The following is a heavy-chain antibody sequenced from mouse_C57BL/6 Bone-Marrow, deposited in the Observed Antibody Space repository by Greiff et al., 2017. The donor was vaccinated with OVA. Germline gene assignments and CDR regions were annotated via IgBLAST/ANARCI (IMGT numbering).Heavy chain of an antibody. CDR1: GFTFSDYG. D-gene: IGHD2-3*01. CDR3: ARYGYYVLDY. J-gene: IGHJ2*01. Sequence: EVKLLESGGGLVKPGGSLKLSCAASGFTFSDYGMHWVRQAPEKGLEWVAYISSGSSTIYYADTVKGRFTISRDNAKNTLFRQMTSLRSEDTAMYYCARYGYYVLDYWGQGTTLTVSS. CDR2: ISSGSSTI. V-gene: IGHV5-17*01.